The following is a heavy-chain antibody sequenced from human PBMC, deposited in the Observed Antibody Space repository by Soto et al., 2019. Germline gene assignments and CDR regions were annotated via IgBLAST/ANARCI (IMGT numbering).Heavy chain of an antibody. CDR3: ARGQLRYFDWPLDY. V-gene: IGHV4-4*02. CDR1: GGSISSSNW. D-gene: IGHD3-9*01. Sequence: PSETLSLTCAVSGGSISSSNWWSWVRQPPGKGLEWIGEIYHSGSTNYNPSLKSRVTISVDKSKNQFSLNLNSVTAADTAVYYCARGQLRYFDWPLDYWGQGTLVTVSS. J-gene: IGHJ4*02. CDR2: IYHSGST.